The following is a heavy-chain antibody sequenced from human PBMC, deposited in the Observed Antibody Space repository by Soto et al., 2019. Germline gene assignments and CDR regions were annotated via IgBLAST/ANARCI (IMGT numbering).Heavy chain of an antibody. Sequence: ASWKVSCKASGYTFTTYAIHWVRQAPGRRLEWMGWSNAGNGNTKYSPQIQGRDSLTRETSARTAYTELSRMRSEDTAVYCCASILEYCSGGSCDSWGQGTLVTVSS. J-gene: IGHJ4*02. CDR3: ASILEYCSGGSCDS. CDR2: SNAGNGNT. CDR1: GYTFTTYA. V-gene: IGHV1-3*01. D-gene: IGHD2-15*01.